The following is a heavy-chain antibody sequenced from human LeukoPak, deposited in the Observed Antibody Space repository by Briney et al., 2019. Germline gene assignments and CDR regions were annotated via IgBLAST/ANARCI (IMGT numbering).Heavy chain of an antibody. D-gene: IGHD3-10*01. V-gene: IGHV3-21*05. J-gene: IGHJ1*01. CDR1: GTIFGTYR. Sequence: GGSLTLSSSRPGTIFGTYRLSWVRQAPEQGPEWVAYIILTSYFTSYSDSVKGRFSIFRDNAKNSLFLQMNSLGAEDTAVYYCTRGYLSGTNYAWGQGTVVTVSS. CDR3: TRGYLSGTNYA. CDR2: IILTSYFT.